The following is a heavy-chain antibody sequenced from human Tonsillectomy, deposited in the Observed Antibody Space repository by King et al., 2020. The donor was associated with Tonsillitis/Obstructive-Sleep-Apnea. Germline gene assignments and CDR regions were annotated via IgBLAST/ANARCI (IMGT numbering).Heavy chain of an antibody. Sequence: VQLVESGGGLMQPGGSLRLSCAASGFTVSSNYMSWVRQAPGKGLEWVSVVYSGDSTYYADSVKGRFTISRDNSKNTVYLQINSLRAEDTAVYFCARAPVVQASWYFDLWGRGTLVTVSS. CDR1: GFTVSSNY. V-gene: IGHV3-53*01. D-gene: IGHD2-15*01. CDR2: VYSGDST. J-gene: IGHJ2*01. CDR3: ARAPVVQASWYFDL.